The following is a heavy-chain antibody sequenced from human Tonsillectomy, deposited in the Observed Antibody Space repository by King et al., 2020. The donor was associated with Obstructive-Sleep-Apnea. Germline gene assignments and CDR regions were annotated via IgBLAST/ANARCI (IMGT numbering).Heavy chain of an antibody. CDR2: ISGSGDPT. Sequence: VQLVESGGGLVQPGGSLRLPCAASEFPFNNYAMSWVRQAPGKGLEWVSTISGSGDPTYYADSVKGRFTISRDNSKNTLYLQMNSLRAEDTAVYYCAQHIYVQHHYYYYGMDVWGQGTTVTVSS. D-gene: IGHD5-18*01. V-gene: IGHV3-23*04. CDR1: EFPFNNYA. CDR3: AQHIYVQHHYYYYGMDV. J-gene: IGHJ6*02.